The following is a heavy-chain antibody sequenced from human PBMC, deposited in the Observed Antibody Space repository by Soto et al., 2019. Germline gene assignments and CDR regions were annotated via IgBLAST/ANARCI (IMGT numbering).Heavy chain of an antibody. J-gene: IGHJ4*02. D-gene: IGHD1-1*01. CDR2: ITGSGRNT. V-gene: IGHV3-23*01. Sequence: GGSLRLSCATSGFTFSSHGMSWVRQAPGKGLDWVSGITGSGRNTYYADSVEGRFTISRDNSKNTLFLQMNSLRAEDTAIYYCAKNGLSNSPSAIDSWGQGTLVTVSS. CDR1: GFTFSSHG. CDR3: AKNGLSNSPSAIDS.